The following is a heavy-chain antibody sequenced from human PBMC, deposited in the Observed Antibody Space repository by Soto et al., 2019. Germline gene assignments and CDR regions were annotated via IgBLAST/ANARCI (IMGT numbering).Heavy chain of an antibody. D-gene: IGHD2-21*02. CDR2: IYHSGST. Sequence: SETLSLTCAVSGGSISSGGYSWSWIRQPPGKGLEWIGYIYHSGSTYYNPSLKSRVTISVDRPKNQFSLKLSSVTAADTAVYYCARAYCGGDCPFGMDVWGQGTTVTVSS. V-gene: IGHV4-30-2*01. CDR1: GGSISSGGYS. J-gene: IGHJ6*02. CDR3: ARAYCGGDCPFGMDV.